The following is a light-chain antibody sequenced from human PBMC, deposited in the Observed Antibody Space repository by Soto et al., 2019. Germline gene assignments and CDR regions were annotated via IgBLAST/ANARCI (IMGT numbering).Light chain of an antibody. CDR3: CSYAGSSSAL. CDR2: EVN. CDR1: SSDVGSYNL. J-gene: IGLJ2*01. V-gene: IGLV2-23*02. Sequence: QSALTQPASVSGSPGQSITISCTGTSSDVGSYNLVSWYQHRPGKAPQLMIYEVNKRPSGVSDRFSGSKSGNTASLTVSGFQAEDEAAYYCCSYAGSSSALFGGGTKLTVL.